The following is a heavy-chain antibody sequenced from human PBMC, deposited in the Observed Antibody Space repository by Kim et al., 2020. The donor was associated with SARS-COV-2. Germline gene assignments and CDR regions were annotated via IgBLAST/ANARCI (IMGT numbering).Heavy chain of an antibody. V-gene: IGHV3-23*01. J-gene: IGHJ4*02. CDR1: GFTFSSYA. CDR3: AKDHGKDYIWGSYY. Sequence: GGSLRLSCAASGFTFSSYAMSWVRQAPGKGLEWVSGISGSGGSTYYADSVKGRFTISRDNSKNKLYLQMNSLRAEDTAVYYCAKDHGKDYIWGSYYWGQGTLVTVSS. CDR2: ISGSGGST. D-gene: IGHD3-16*01.